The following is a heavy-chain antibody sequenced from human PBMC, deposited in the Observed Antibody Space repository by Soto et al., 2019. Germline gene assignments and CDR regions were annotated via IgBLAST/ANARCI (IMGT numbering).Heavy chain of an antibody. CDR2: IHSSSRYI. V-gene: IGHV3-21*01. D-gene: IGHD3-3*01. CDR1: GFSFSRYS. CDR3: ARGGHNFWMREDAFDM. Sequence: DVQLVESGGGQVRPGGSLRLSCAASGFSFSRYSMHWVRQAPGKGLEWVSSIHSSSRYIYYAGSMKGRLTIARDNAKNSLFLKMSSLRAEDTAVYYCARGGHNFWMREDAFDMWGQGTMVTVSS. J-gene: IGHJ3*02.